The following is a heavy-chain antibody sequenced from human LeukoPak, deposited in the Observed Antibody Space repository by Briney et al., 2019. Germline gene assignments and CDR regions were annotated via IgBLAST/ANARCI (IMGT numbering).Heavy chain of an antibody. Sequence: PGGSLRLSCAASGFTFSGYGMHWVRQAPGKGLEWVAIIWHDGSNKKYADSVKGRFTISRDDSKNTLYLQMNSLRAEDTAVYYCARNGRYWEVDYWGQGTLVSVSS. CDR3: ARNGRYWEVDY. J-gene: IGHJ4*02. CDR1: GFTFSGYG. V-gene: IGHV3-33*01. CDR2: IWHDGSNK. D-gene: IGHD1-26*01.